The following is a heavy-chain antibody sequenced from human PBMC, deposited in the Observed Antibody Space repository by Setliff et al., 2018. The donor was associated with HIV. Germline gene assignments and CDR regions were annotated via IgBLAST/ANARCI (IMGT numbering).Heavy chain of an antibody. Sequence: ETLSLTCSVSGGPVSPFSWTWVRQSPGKGLEWIGYLYISGNTDYNPSLRGRVTISRDTSKNEFSLILSSVTAADAGVYFCARVIKSALLNWGRGTMVTV. J-gene: IGHJ4*02. CDR3: ARVIKSALLN. V-gene: IGHV4-59*02. CDR2: LYISGNT. CDR1: GGPVSPFS.